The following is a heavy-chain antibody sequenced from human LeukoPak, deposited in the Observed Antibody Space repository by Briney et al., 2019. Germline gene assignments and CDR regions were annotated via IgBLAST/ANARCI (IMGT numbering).Heavy chain of an antibody. CDR3: ARDLGQYYDTSDNWFDP. J-gene: IGHJ5*02. CDR2: ISGSGDYT. V-gene: IGHV3-23*01. CDR1: GFTFSSHG. Sequence: GGSLRLSCAASGFTFSSHGMSWVRQAPGKGLEWVSTISGSGDYTYYADSVKGRFTISRDNAKNTLYLQMNSLRAEDTAVYYCARDLGQYYDTSDNWFDPWGQGTLVTVSS. D-gene: IGHD3-22*01.